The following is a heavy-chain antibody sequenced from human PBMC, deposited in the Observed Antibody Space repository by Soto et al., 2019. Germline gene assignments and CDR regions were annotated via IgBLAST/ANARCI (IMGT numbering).Heavy chain of an antibody. J-gene: IGHJ4*02. CDR2: ISYDGGNK. V-gene: IGHV3-30*18. CDR3: AKEFQVYCGGDCYSFYRGGGGPSYDY. D-gene: IGHD2-21*02. CDR1: GFTFSSYG. Sequence: GGSLRLSCAASGFTFSSYGIHWVRQAPGKGLEWVAVISYDGGNKFYADSVKGRFTISRDNSKNTLYLQMNSLRPEDTAVYYCAKEFQVYCGGDCYSFYRGGGGPSYDYWGQGTLVTVSS.